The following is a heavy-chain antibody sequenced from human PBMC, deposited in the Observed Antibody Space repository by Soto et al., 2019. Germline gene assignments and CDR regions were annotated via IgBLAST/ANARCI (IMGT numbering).Heavy chain of an antibody. CDR1: GGSISSGGYY. Sequence: QVQLQESGPGLVKPSQTLSLTCTVSGGSISSGGYYWSWIRQHPGKGLEWIGYIYYSGSTYYNPSLKSRVTISVDTSKNQFSLKLSSVTAADTAVYYCARDRSGITMVRGTAVSDYYYTVWTSGAKGPRSPSP. CDR2: IYYSGST. J-gene: IGHJ6*02. D-gene: IGHD3-10*01. CDR3: ARDRSGITMVRGTAVSDYYYTVWTS. V-gene: IGHV4-31*03.